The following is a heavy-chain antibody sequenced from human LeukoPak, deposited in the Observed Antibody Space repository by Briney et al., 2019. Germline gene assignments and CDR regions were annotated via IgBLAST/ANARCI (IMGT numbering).Heavy chain of an antibody. Sequence: ASVKVSCKASGYTFTSYGISWVRQAPGQGLEWMGGIIPIFGTANYAQKFQGRVTITADESTSTADMELSSLRSEDTAVYYCARVVGGPPPYYNYYYMDVWGKGTTVTISS. CDR3: ARVVGGPPPYYNYYYMDV. V-gene: IGHV1-69*13. J-gene: IGHJ6*03. CDR1: GYTFTSYG. CDR2: IIPIFGTA. D-gene: IGHD3-10*01.